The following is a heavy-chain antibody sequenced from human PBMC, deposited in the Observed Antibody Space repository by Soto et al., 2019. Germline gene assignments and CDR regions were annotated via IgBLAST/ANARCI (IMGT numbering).Heavy chain of an antibody. V-gene: IGHV3-23*01. J-gene: IGHJ4*02. Sequence: GGSLRLSCAASGFTFSSYAMSWVRQAPGKGLEWVSAISGSGGSTYYADSVKGRFTISRDNSKNTLYLQMNSLRAEDTAVYYCAKVNMVSSGDYLGPTEFDYWGQGTLVTVSS. CDR2: ISGSGGST. CDR1: GFTFSSYA. D-gene: IGHD4-17*01. CDR3: AKVNMVSSGDYLGPTEFDY.